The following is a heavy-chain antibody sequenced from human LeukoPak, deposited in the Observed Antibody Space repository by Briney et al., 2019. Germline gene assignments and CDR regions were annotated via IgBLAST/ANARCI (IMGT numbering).Heavy chain of an antibody. Sequence: SETLSLTCAVYGGSFSGYYWSWIRQPPGKGLEWIGEINHSGSTNYNPSLKSRVTISVDTSKNQFSLKLSSVTAADTAAYYCARDHRSMDVWGQGTTVTVSS. CDR1: GGSFSGYY. V-gene: IGHV4-34*01. J-gene: IGHJ6*02. CDR3: ARDHRSMDV. CDR2: INHSGST.